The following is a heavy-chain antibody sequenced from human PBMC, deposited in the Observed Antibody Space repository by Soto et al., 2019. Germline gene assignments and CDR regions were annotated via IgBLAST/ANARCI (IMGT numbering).Heavy chain of an antibody. CDR1: GGSISSGGYY. CDR2: IYYSGST. V-gene: IGHV4-31*03. CDR3: ARDRGSNYYDSSGYYDY. D-gene: IGHD3-22*01. J-gene: IGHJ4*02. Sequence: SETLSLTCTVSGGSISSGGYYWSWIRQHPGKGLEWIGYIYYSGSTYYNPSLKSRVTISVDASKNQFSLKLSSVTAADTAVYYCARDRGSNYYDSSGYYDYWGQGALVTVSS.